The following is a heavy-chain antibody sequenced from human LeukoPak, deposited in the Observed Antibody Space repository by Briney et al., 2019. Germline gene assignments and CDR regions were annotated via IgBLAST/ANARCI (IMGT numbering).Heavy chain of an antibody. Sequence: GGSLRLSCAAPGFTFSSYWMSWVRQAPGTGLEWVANIKQDGSEKYYVDSVKGRFTISRDNAKNSLYLQMNSLRAEDTAVYYCAREYCSGGACYLPGYWGQGTLVTVSS. V-gene: IGHV3-7*03. CDR1: GFTFSSYW. CDR3: AREYCSGGACYLPGY. CDR2: IKQDGSEK. J-gene: IGHJ4*02. D-gene: IGHD2-15*01.